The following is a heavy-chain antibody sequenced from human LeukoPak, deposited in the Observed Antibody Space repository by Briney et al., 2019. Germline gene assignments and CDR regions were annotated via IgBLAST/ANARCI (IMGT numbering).Heavy chain of an antibody. Sequence: ASVKVSFKASGYTFTSYGISWVRRAPGQGLEWMGWISAYNGNTNYAQKLQGRVTMTTDTSTSTAYMELRSLRSDDTAVYYCARETSLYYYDSSGYSPLDYWGQGTLVTVSS. V-gene: IGHV1-18*01. CDR2: ISAYNGNT. J-gene: IGHJ4*02. CDR1: GYTFTSYG. D-gene: IGHD3-22*01. CDR3: ARETSLYYYDSSGYSPLDY.